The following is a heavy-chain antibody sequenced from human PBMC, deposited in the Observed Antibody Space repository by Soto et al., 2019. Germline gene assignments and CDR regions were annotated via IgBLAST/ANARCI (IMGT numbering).Heavy chain of an antibody. CDR3: AADPDFDWLFNFDY. CDR1: GFTFTSSA. D-gene: IGHD3-9*01. V-gene: IGHV1-58*01. Sequence: SVKVSCKASGFTFTSSAVQWVRQARGQRLEWIGWIVVGSGNTNYAQKFQERVTLTRDMSTSTAYMGLSSLRSEDTAVYYCAADPDFDWLFNFDYWGQGTLVTVSS. J-gene: IGHJ4*02. CDR2: IVVGSGNT.